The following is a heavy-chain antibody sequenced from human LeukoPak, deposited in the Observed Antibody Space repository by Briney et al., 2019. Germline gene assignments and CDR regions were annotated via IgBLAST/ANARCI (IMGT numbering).Heavy chain of an antibody. CDR2: ISSSSSFR. CDR3: ARDSTYYDFWSGSPRFDY. J-gene: IGHJ4*02. CDR1: GFNFSSYS. V-gene: IGHV3-21*01. Sequence: GGSLRLSCAASGFNFSSYSMNWVRQAPGKGLEWVSSISSSSSFRYYADSVKGRFTISRDNAKNSLYLQMNSLRAEDTAVYYCARDSTYYDFWSGSPRFDYWGQGTLVTVSS. D-gene: IGHD3-3*01.